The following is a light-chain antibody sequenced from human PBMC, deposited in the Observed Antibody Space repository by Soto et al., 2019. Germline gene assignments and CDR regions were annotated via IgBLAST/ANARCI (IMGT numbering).Light chain of an antibody. Sequence: QSVLTQPPSVSAAPGQRVTISCSGSSSNIPNNYVSWYQQLIEGHRLMIYAVTDRPSGVSSRFSGSKSGNTAYLTISGLQAEDEADYYCSSYITTSSRLFGTGTKVTVL. V-gene: IGLV2-14*01. CDR1: SSNIPNNY. J-gene: IGLJ1*01. CDR2: AVT. CDR3: SSYITTSSRL.